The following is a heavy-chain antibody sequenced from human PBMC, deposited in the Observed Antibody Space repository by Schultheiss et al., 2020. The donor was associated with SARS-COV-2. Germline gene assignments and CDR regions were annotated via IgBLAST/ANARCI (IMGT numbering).Heavy chain of an antibody. V-gene: IGHV4-31*03. CDR3: ARDISFDCSSTSCYTDAGGWFDP. CDR1: GGSISSGGYY. Sequence: SQTLSLTCTVSGGSISSGGYYWSWIRQHPGKGLEWIGYIYYSGSTYYNPSLKSRVTISVDTSKNQFSLKLSSVTAADTAVYYCARDISFDCSSTSCYTDAGGWFDPWGQGTLVTVSS. J-gene: IGHJ5*02. CDR2: IYYSGST. D-gene: IGHD2-2*02.